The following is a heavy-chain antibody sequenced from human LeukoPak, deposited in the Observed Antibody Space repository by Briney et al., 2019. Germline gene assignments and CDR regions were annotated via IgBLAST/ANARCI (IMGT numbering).Heavy chain of an antibody. Sequence: PGGSLRLSCAASGFTFDDYAMHWVRQAPGKGLEWVSGISWNSGSIGYADSVKGRFTISRDNAKNSLYLQMNSLRAEDTALYYCAKDLEVAGTNYYYGMDVWGQGTTVTVSS. CDR3: AKDLEVAGTNYYYGMDV. V-gene: IGHV3-9*01. CDR1: GFTFDDYA. J-gene: IGHJ6*02. D-gene: IGHD6-19*01. CDR2: ISWNSGSI.